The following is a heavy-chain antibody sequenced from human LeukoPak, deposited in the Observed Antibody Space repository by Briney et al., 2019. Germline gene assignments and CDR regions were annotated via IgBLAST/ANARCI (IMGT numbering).Heavy chain of an antibody. CDR2: INPNSGGT. D-gene: IGHD6-19*01. J-gene: IGHJ4*02. CDR3: ARGKYSSGWSSNDY. Sequence: ASVKVSCKASGHTFTGYYMHWVRQAPGQGLEWMGWINPNSGGTNYAQKFQGRVTMTRDTSISTAYMELSRLRSDDTAVYYCARGKYSSGWSSNDYWGQGTLVTVSS. CDR1: GHTFTGYY. V-gene: IGHV1-2*02.